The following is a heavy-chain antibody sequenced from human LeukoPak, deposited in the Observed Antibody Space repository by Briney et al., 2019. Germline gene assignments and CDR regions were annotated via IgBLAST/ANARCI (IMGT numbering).Heavy chain of an antibody. V-gene: IGHV1-69*13. J-gene: IGHJ6*02. CDR1: GGTFSSYA. D-gene: IGHD5-12*01. CDR3: ARGHTSWLLYYYGMDV. Sequence: ASVKVSCKASGGTFSSYAISWVRQAPGQGLEWMGGIIPIFGTANYAQKFQGRVTLTADESTSTAYMELSSLRSEDTAVYYCARGHTSWLLYYYGMDVWGQGTTVTVSS. CDR2: IIPIFGTA.